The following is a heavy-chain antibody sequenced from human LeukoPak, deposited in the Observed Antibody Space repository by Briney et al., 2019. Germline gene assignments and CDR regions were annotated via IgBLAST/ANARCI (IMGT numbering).Heavy chain of an antibody. CDR1: GGSISSSSYY. J-gene: IGHJ4*02. CDR3: ARSSTSCYLDCDY. CDR2: IYYSGST. Sequence: PSETLSLTCTVSGGSISSSSYYWGWIRQPPGKGLEWIGSIYYSGSTYYNPSLKSRVTISVDTSKNQFSLKLSSVTAAGTAVYYCARSSTSCYLDCDYWGQGTLVTVSS. V-gene: IGHV4-39*01. D-gene: IGHD2-2*01.